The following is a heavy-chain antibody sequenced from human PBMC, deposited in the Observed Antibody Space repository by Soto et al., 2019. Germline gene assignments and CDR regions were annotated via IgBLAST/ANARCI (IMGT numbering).Heavy chain of an antibody. V-gene: IGHV4-30-2*01. CDR3: ARQDRSGWAYFFDS. CDR2: VFHSGFT. J-gene: IGHJ4*01. D-gene: IGHD6-25*01. CDR1: GGSITSGGYS. Sequence: LSLTCTVSGGSITSGGYSWTWIRQPPGKGLEWIGYVFHSGFTYCNPSLHSRVTLSIDTSKNQFTLNLNSVTAADTAVYYCARQDRSGWAYFFDSWGHGTLVTVSS.